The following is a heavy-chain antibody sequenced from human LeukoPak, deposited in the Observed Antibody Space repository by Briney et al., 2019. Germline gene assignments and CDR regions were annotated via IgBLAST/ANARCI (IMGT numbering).Heavy chain of an antibody. CDR1: GFTFSSYG. Sequence: PGGSLRLSCAASGFTFSSYGMHWVRQAPGKGLEWVAVIWYDGSNKYYADFVKGRFTISRDNSKNTLYLQMNSLRAEDTAVYYCAKDLGTYYDSSGIAFDLWGRGTLVTVSS. J-gene: IGHJ2*01. V-gene: IGHV3-33*06. CDR2: IWYDGSNK. D-gene: IGHD3-22*01. CDR3: AKDLGTYYDSSGIAFDL.